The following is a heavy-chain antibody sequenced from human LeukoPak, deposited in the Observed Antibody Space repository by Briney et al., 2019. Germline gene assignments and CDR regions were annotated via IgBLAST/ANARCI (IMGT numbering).Heavy chain of an antibody. CDR3: ARDLLVVVPAAILRYYYGMDV. J-gene: IGHJ6*02. CDR1: GGTLSSYA. Sequence: ASVKVSCKASGGTLSSYAISWVRQAPGQGLEWMGGIIPIFGTANYAQKFQGRVTITADESTSTAYMELSSLRSEDTAVYYCARDLLVVVPAAILRYYYGMDVWGQGTTVTVSS. V-gene: IGHV1-69*13. CDR2: IIPIFGTA. D-gene: IGHD2-2*02.